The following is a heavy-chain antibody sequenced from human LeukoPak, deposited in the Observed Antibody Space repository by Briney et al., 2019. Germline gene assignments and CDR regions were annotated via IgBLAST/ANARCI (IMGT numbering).Heavy chain of an antibody. CDR3: ARADTRGRWFDP. Sequence: SETLSLTCTVSGGSISSYYWSWLRQPAGKGLEWIGRIYTSGSTNYNPSLKSRVTMSVDTSKNQISLKLSSVTAADTAVYYCARADTRGRWFDPWGQGTLVTVSS. CDR2: IYTSGST. V-gene: IGHV4-4*07. CDR1: GGSISSYY. J-gene: IGHJ5*02.